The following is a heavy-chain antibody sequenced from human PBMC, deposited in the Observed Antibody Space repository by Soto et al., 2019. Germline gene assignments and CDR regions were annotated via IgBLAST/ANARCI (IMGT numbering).Heavy chain of an antibody. CDR3: ARDSRLSFDS. V-gene: IGHV3-30*03. J-gene: IGHJ4*02. CDR2: VSGDGSKK. CDR1: GFTFSAYG. Sequence: PVGSLRLSCVASGFTFSAYGMHWVRQAPGKGLEWVAHVSGDGSKKYYADSVKGRFTISRDNSKNTLYLQMNSLRAEDTAVYYCARDSRLSFDSWGQGTLVTVSS.